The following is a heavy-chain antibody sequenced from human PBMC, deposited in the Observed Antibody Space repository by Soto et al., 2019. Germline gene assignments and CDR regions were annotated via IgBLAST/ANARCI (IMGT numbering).Heavy chain of an antibody. Sequence: VQLVESGGGLVQPGGSLRLSCAASGFIISDRYMSWIRQAPGKGLEWVSYISSSSSYTNYADSVKGRFTISRDNAKNSLYLQMNSLRAEDTAVYYCARDAGIMITFGGVIDTTFDYWGQGTLVTVSS. J-gene: IGHJ4*02. CDR2: ISSSSSYT. D-gene: IGHD3-16*02. V-gene: IGHV3-11*06. CDR1: GFIISDRY. CDR3: ARDAGIMITFGGVIDTTFDY.